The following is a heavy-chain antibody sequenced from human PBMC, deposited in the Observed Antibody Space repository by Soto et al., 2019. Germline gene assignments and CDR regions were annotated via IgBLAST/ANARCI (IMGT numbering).Heavy chain of an antibody. Sequence: QVQLQQWGAGLLKPSETLSLTCAVYGGSFSGYYWSWIRQPPGKGLEWIGEINHSGSTNYNPSLKSRVTISVDTSNNQFSLKLSSVTAADTAVYYCARGSSSSARWFDPWGQVTLVTVSS. V-gene: IGHV4-34*01. J-gene: IGHJ5*02. D-gene: IGHD6-6*01. CDR3: ARGSSSSARWFDP. CDR1: GGSFSGYY. CDR2: INHSGST.